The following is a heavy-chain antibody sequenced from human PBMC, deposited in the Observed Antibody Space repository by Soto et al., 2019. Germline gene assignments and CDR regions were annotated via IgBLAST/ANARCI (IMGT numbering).Heavy chain of an antibody. CDR2: INAGNGNT. D-gene: IGHD3-9*01. Sequence: QVQLVQSGAEVKKPGASVKVSCKASGYTFTSYAMHWVRQAPGQRLEWMGWINAGNGNTKYSQKFQGRVTITRDTSASTADMELSSLRSEDTAVYYCARDKGIRYFDWSPLGYWGQGTLVTVSS. CDR3: ARDKGIRYFDWSPLGY. J-gene: IGHJ4*02. V-gene: IGHV1-3*01. CDR1: GYTFTSYA.